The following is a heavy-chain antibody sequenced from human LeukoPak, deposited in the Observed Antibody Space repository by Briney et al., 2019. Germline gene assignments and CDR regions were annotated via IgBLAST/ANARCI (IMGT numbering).Heavy chain of an antibody. CDR2: ITGGGGA. CDR3: GRDPNGDYVGAFDF. Sequence: PGGSLRLSCAASGFTFSSYAMTWVRQAPGRGLEWVSSITGGGGASYADSVKGRFTVSRDNSQNTLYLQMNGLRAEDTAIYYCGRDPNGDYVGAFDFWGQGTLVTVSS. D-gene: IGHD4-17*01. CDR1: GFTFSSYA. J-gene: IGHJ3*01. V-gene: IGHV3-23*01.